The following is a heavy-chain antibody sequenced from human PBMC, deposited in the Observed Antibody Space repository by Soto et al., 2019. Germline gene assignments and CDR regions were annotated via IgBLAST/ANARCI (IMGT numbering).Heavy chain of an antibody. CDR2: SRTKAYGKIT. J-gene: IGHJ4*02. CDR3: IREVDTLMGGLDY. CDR1: GFTFGNYA. D-gene: IGHD5-12*01. V-gene: IGHV3-49*04. Sequence: SLRLSCTTSGFTFGNYAINWVRRAPGKGLEWIGFSRTKAYGKITDYAGSLKARFSISRDDAKNIAYLQMKNLRIEDTSVYYCIREVDTLMGGLDYWGPGTLGTVSS.